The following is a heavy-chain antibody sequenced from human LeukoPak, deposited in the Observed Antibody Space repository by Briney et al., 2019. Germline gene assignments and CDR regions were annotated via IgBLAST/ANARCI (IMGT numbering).Heavy chain of an antibody. D-gene: IGHD3-16*01. CDR3: ARDRRFTPGPEYYFDY. CDR2: IYSGSST. Sequence: GGSLRLSCAASGFSFSSYSMNWVRQAPGKGLEWVSVIYSGSSTYYADSVKGRFTISRDNSKNTLYLQMNSLRAEDTAVYYCARDRRFTPGPEYYFDYWGQGTLVTVSS. J-gene: IGHJ4*02. V-gene: IGHV3-66*01. CDR1: GFSFSSYS.